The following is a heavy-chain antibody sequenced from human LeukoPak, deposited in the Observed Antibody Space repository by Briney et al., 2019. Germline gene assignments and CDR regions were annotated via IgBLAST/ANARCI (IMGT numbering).Heavy chain of an antibody. CDR3: ARDDPITGTTDDY. CDR1: GYTFTSYD. CDR2: MNPNSGNT. V-gene: IGHV1-8*01. J-gene: IGHJ4*02. Sequence: ASVKVSCKASGYTFTSYDINWVRQATGQGLEWRGGMNPNSGNTGYAQKFQGRVTMTRNTSISTAYMELSSLRSEDTAVDYCARDDPITGTTDDYWGQGTLVTVSS. D-gene: IGHD1-7*01.